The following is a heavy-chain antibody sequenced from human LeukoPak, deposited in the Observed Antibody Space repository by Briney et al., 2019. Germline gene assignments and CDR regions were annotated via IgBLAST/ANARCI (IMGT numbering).Heavy chain of an antibody. D-gene: IGHD6-13*01. J-gene: IGHJ4*02. CDR3: ARFRAAAGSDY. CDR1: GGSISSYY. Sequence: PSETLSLTCTVSGGSISSYYWSWIRQSPGKGLEWIGYRYYSGSTNYNPSLKSRVTISVDTSKNQFSLKLSSVTAADTAVYYCARFRAAAGSDYWGQGTLVTVSS. V-gene: IGHV4-59*01. CDR2: RYYSGST.